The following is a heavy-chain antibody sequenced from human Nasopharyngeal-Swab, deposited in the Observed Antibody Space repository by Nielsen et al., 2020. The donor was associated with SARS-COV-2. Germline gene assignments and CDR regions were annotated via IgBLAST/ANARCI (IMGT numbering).Heavy chain of an antibody. CDR1: GFTFSSYA. CDR3: AKDRALYYHDSSGYYYSSY. J-gene: IGHJ4*02. Sequence: GESLKISCAASGFTFSSYAMSWVRQAPGKGLEWVSAISGSGGSTYYADSVKGRFTISRDNSKNTLYLQMNSLRAEDTAVYYCAKDRALYYHDSSGYYYSSYWGQGTLVTVSS. V-gene: IGHV3-23*01. CDR2: ISGSGGST. D-gene: IGHD3-22*01.